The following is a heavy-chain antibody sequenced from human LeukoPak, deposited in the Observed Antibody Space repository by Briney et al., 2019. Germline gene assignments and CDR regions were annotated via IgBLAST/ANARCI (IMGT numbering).Heavy chain of an antibody. CDR2: IKQDESEK. J-gene: IGHJ4*02. CDR1: GFTFSSYW. Sequence: GGSLRLSCAASGFTFSSYWMIWVRQAPGKGLEWVANIKQDESEKYYVDSVKGRFTISRDNSRKTLYLQMNSLRADDTAVYYCAKDWAFCGGDCYPLDYWGQGTLVTVSS. D-gene: IGHD2-21*02. CDR3: AKDWAFCGGDCYPLDY. V-gene: IGHV3-7*05.